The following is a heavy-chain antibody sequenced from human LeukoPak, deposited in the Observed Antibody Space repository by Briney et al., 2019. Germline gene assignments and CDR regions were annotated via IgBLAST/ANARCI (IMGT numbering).Heavy chain of an antibody. J-gene: IGHJ3*02. CDR3: ARVQIVVVTGSYYPDAFDI. CDR1: GYTFTSYD. CDR2: MNPNSGNT. D-gene: IGHD2-21*02. V-gene: IGHV1-8*03. Sequence: ASVKVSCKASGYTFTSYDINWVRQATGQGLEWMGWMNPNSGNTGYAQKFQGRVTITRNTSISTAYMELSSLRSEDTAVYYCARVQIVVVTGSYYPDAFDIWGQGTMVTVSS.